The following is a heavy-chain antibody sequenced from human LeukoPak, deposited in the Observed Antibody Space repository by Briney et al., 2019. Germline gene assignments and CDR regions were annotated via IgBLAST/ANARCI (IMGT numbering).Heavy chain of an antibody. CDR2: ISYDGSIK. V-gene: IGHV3-30*03. CDR1: GFTFSSYG. J-gene: IGHJ2*01. Sequence: GKSLRLSCAASGFTFSSYGMHWVRQAPGKGLEWVAVISYDGSIKYYADSVKGRFAISRDSSQNTLYLQMSSLRAEDTAVYYCAREGIVVVTDPYWYFDLWGRGTLVTVSS. D-gene: IGHD2-21*02. CDR3: AREGIVVVTDPYWYFDL.